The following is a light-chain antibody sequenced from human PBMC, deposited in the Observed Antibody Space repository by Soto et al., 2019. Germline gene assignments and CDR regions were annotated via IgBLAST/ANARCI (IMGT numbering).Light chain of an antibody. V-gene: IGLV2-23*02. J-gene: IGLJ2*01. CDR1: SSDVGGYNL. Sequence: QSALTQPASVSGSPGQSITISCTGTSSDVGGYNLVSWYQQHPGKAPKLMISEVSMRASGVSGRFSGSKSGNTASLTISGLQAEDEADYYCSSYAGASTFVVFGGGTKLTVL. CDR3: SSYAGASTFVV. CDR2: EVS.